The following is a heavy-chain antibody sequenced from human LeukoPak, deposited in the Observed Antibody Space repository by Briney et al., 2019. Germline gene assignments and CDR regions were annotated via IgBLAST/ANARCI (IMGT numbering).Heavy chain of an antibody. CDR3: ARGYSMVTEEYFDY. D-gene: IGHD5-18*01. V-gene: IGHV1-69*04. CDR2: IIPIFGIA. Sequence: ASVKVSCKASGGTFSSYAISWVRQAPGQGLEWMGRIIPIFGIANYAQKFQGRVTITADKSTSTAYMELSSLRSEDTAVYYCARGYSMVTEEYFDYWGQGTLVTASS. J-gene: IGHJ4*02. CDR1: GGTFSSYA.